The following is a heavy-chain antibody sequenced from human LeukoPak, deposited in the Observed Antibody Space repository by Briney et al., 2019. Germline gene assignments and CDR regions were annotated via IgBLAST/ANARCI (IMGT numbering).Heavy chain of an antibody. CDR2: INPNSGGT. D-gene: IGHD2-2*01. J-gene: IGHJ4*02. V-gene: IGHV1-2*02. Sequence: ASVKVSCKASGYTFTGYYMRWVRQAPGQGLEWMGWINPNSGGTNYAQKFQGRVTMTRDTSISTAYMELSRLRSDDTAVYYCARGDLGYCSSTSCSVDYWGQGTLVTVSS. CDR3: ARGDLGYCSSTSCSVDY. CDR1: GYTFTGYY.